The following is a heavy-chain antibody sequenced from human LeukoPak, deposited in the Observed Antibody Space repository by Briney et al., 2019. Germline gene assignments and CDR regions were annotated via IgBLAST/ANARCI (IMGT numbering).Heavy chain of an antibody. Sequence: ASVKVSCKASGYTFTSYDINWVRQATGQGLEWMGWMNPNSGNTGYAQKFQGRVTMTRNTSISTAYMELSSLRSEDTAVYYCARGMITFGGVIVIPVDAFDIWGQGTMVTVSS. CDR2: MNPNSGNT. V-gene: IGHV1-8*01. CDR3: ARGMITFGGVIVIPVDAFDI. J-gene: IGHJ3*02. D-gene: IGHD3-16*02. CDR1: GYTFTSYD.